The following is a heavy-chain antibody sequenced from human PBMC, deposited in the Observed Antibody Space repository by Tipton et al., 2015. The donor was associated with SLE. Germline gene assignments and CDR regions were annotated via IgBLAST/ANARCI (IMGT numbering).Heavy chain of an antibody. CDR1: GGSISSFY. Sequence: GLVKPSETLSLTCTVSGGSISSFYWSWIRQPPGKGLEWIGYIYYSGSTNYNPSLKSRVTISVDTPKNQFSLKLSSVTAADTAVYYCARTPGGVQGQIGWYFDLWGRGTLVTVSS. CDR3: ARTPGGVQGQIGWYFDL. V-gene: IGHV4-59*01. CDR2: IYYSGST. D-gene: IGHD3-10*01. J-gene: IGHJ2*01.